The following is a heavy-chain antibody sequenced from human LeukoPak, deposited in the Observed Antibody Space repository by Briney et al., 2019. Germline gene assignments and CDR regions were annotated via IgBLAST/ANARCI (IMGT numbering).Heavy chain of an antibody. CDR3: AKGDYYDSSGYSLFDY. V-gene: IGHV3-23*01. J-gene: IGHJ4*02. Sequence: QPGGSLRLSCAASGFTFSSYAMSWVRQAPGKGLEWVSAISGSGGSTYYADSVKGRFTISRDNSKNTLYLQMNSLRAEDTAVYYCAKGDYYDSSGYSLFDYWGQGTLVTVSS. CDR2: ISGSGGST. CDR1: GFTFSSYA. D-gene: IGHD3-22*01.